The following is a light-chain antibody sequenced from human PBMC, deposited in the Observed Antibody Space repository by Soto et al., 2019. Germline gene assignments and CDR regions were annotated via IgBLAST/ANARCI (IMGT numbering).Light chain of an antibody. CDR1: SSNIGSNY. J-gene: IGLJ2*01. CDR2: RNN. CDR3: AAWDDSLVV. Sequence: QSVLTQPPSASGTPGQRVTISCSGSSSNIGSNYVYWYQQLPGTAPKLLIYRNNQRPSGVPDRFSGSKSGTSASLAINGLRSEDEADYYCAAWDDSLVVFGGGTKLTVL. V-gene: IGLV1-47*01.